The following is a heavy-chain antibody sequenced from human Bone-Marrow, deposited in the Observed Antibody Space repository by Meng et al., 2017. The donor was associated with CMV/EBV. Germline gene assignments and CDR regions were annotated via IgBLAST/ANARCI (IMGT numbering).Heavy chain of an antibody. J-gene: IGHJ4*02. Sequence: GGSLRLSCAASGFTFSSYAMHWVRQAPGKGLEWVAVISYDGSNKYYADSVKGRFTISRDNSKNTLYLQMNSLGPEDTAVYHCAKDSSWNGAIDYWGQGTLVTVSS. D-gene: IGHD1-1*01. CDR2: ISYDGSNK. CDR3: AKDSSWNGAIDY. V-gene: IGHV3-30-3*01. CDR1: GFTFSSYA.